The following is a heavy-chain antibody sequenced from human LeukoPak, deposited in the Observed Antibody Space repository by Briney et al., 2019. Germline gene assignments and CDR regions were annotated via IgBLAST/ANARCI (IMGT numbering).Heavy chain of an antibody. J-gene: IGHJ4*02. CDR2: ISGGTT. CDR1: GFTFGDYL. D-gene: IGHD6-19*01. V-gene: IGHV3-49*03. CDR3: SRGSGWLSVY. Sequence: GGSLRLPCTASGFTFGDYLMSWFRQAPGKGLEWIGFISGGTTEYAASVKGRFTISRDDSTSIAYLQMNSLTTEDTAVYYCSRGSGWLSVYWGQGTLVTVSS.